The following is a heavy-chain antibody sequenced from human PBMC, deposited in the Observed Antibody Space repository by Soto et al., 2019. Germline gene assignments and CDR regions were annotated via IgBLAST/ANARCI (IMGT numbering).Heavy chain of an antibody. J-gene: IGHJ6*02. Sequence: GESLKISCKGSGYSFTSYWIGWVRQMPGKGLEWMGIIYPGDSDTRYSPSFQGQVTISADKSISTAYLQWGSLKASDTAMYYCARERRYSSGWYLSDYYGMDVWGQGTTVTVSS. CDR3: ARERRYSSGWYLSDYYGMDV. CDR1: GYSFTSYW. V-gene: IGHV5-51*01. CDR2: IYPGDSDT. D-gene: IGHD6-19*01.